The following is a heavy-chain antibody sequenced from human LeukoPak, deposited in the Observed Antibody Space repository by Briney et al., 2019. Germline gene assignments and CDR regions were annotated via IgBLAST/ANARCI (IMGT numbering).Heavy chain of an antibody. D-gene: IGHD2-8*01. CDR3: ASARYCTKGVCYTPLDY. Sequence: SVKVSCKASGGTFSSYAISRVRQAPGQGLEWMGGIITIFGTANYAQKFQGRVTITADESTSTAYMELRSLRSDDTAVYYCASARYCTKGVCYTPLDYWGQGTLVTVSS. V-gene: IGHV1-69*13. J-gene: IGHJ4*02. CDR1: GGTFSSYA. CDR2: IITIFGTA.